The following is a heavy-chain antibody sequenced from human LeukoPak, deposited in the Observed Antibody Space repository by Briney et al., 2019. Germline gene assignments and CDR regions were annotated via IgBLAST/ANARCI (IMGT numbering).Heavy chain of an antibody. Sequence: PGGSVRLSCAASGYTFSRYSMNWVRQAPGKGLEWVSSISSSSSYIYYADSVKGRFTISRDNAKNSLYLQMNSLRAEDTAVYYCARYDSSGYCFPFDYWGQGTLVPVSS. D-gene: IGHD3-22*01. CDR2: ISSSSSYI. V-gene: IGHV3-21*01. J-gene: IGHJ4*02. CDR1: GYTFSRYS. CDR3: ARYDSSGYCFPFDY.